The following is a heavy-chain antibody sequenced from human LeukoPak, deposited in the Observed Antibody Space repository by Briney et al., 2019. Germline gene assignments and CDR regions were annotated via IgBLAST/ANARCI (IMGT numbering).Heavy chain of an antibody. J-gene: IGHJ3*02. Sequence: GASVEVSCKASGYTFTSYDINWVRQATGQGLEWMGWMNPNSGNTGYAQKFQGRVTITRNTSISTAYMELSSLRSEDTAVYYCARVGHLGDAFDIWGQGTMVTVSS. CDR2: MNPNSGNT. V-gene: IGHV1-8*03. D-gene: IGHD7-27*01. CDR3: ARVGHLGDAFDI. CDR1: GYTFTSYD.